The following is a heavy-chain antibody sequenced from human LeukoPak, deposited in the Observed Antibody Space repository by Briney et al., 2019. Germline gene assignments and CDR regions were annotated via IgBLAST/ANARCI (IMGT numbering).Heavy chain of an antibody. Sequence: ASVKVSCKASGYTFTGCYMHWVRQAPGQGLEWMGWINPNSGGTNYAQKFQGWVTMTRDTSISTAYMELSRLRSDDTAVYYCARGHYYGSGSYPEYNWFDPWGQGTLVTVSS. CDR3: ARGHYYGSGSYPEYNWFDP. J-gene: IGHJ5*02. CDR1: GYTFTGCY. CDR2: INPNSGGT. V-gene: IGHV1-2*04. D-gene: IGHD3-10*01.